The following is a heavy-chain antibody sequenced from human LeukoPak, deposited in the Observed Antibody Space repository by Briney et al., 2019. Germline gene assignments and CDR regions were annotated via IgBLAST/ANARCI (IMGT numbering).Heavy chain of an antibody. CDR3: AKLGGYYDNSASRYFDY. CDR2: ISGSGDST. J-gene: IGHJ4*02. D-gene: IGHD3-22*01. CDR1: GFTFSSYA. Sequence: GGSLRLSCAASGFTFSSYAMSWVRQAPGKGLEWVSAISGSGDSTYYGDSVKGRFTISRDNSKNTVYLQMNSLRADDTAVYYCAKLGGYYDNSASRYFDYWGQGTLVTVSS. V-gene: IGHV3-23*01.